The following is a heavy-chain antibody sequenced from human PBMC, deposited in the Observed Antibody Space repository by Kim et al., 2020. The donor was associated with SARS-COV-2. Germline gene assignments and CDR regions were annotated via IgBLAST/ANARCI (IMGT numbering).Heavy chain of an antibody. J-gene: IGHJ1*01. Sequence: SVKGRFTISRDNAKNTLYLQMNRLRPEDTAVYYCARAGDYDISGYYGFFHHWDRGALVTVSS. D-gene: IGHD3-22*01. V-gene: IGHV3-74*01. CDR3: ARAGDYDISGYYGFFHH.